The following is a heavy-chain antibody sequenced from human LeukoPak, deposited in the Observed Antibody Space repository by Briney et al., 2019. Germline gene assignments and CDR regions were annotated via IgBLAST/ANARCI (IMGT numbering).Heavy chain of an antibody. CDR1: GFTFDDYA. D-gene: IGHD2-2*01. Sequence: GGSLRLSCAASGFTFDDYAMHWVRQASGKGLEWVAGIRWNSGSIGYADSVKGRFTISRDNAKNSLYLQMNSLRAEDTALYYCAKAGSAADAFDIWGQGTMVTVSS. J-gene: IGHJ3*02. CDR2: IRWNSGSI. CDR3: AKAGSAADAFDI. V-gene: IGHV3-9*01.